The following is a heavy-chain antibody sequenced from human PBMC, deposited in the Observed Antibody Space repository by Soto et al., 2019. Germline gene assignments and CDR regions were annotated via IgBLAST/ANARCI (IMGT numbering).Heavy chain of an antibody. V-gene: IGHV4-30-2*01. CDR3: ARSIGGKAYYYDSSGYLDY. J-gene: IGHJ4*02. Sequence: QLQLQESGSGLVKPSQTLSLTCAVSGGSISSGGYSWSWIRQPPGKGLEWSGYIYHSGSTYYNPSLKSRVTRSVDRSKNQFSLKLSSVTAADTAVYYCARSIGGKAYYYDSSGYLDYWGQGTLVTVSS. CDR2: IYHSGST. CDR1: GGSISSGGYS. D-gene: IGHD3-22*01.